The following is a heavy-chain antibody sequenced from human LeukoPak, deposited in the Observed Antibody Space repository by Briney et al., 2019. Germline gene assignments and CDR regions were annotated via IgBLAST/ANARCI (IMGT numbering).Heavy chain of an antibody. CDR3: AKSGASPLYHMDV. CDR1: GFSLRNYG. D-gene: IGHD1-26*01. Sequence: GGSLRLSCAASGFSLRNYGVNWVRQAPGKGLEWVSGLTGSSATAYHAGSVKGRFTTSRDDSKNTVYLQMSSPRVDDTAIYYCAKSGASPLYHMDVWGKGATVTVSS. J-gene: IGHJ6*03. V-gene: IGHV3-23*01. CDR2: LTGSSATA.